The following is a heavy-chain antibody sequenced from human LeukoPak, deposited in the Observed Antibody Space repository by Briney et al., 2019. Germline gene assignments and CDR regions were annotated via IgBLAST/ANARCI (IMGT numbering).Heavy chain of an antibody. Sequence: GGSLRLSCAASGFVFSASYMSWVRKAPGKGLEWVATIKPDGSEKYHVDSVSGRFTISRDNTNDSLCLQMNSLRVDDTAVYYCVRGGTYWTVSWGQGTLVNVS. CDR3: VRGGTYWTVS. CDR1: GFVFSASY. CDR2: IKPDGSEK. J-gene: IGHJ5*01. V-gene: IGHV3-7*01.